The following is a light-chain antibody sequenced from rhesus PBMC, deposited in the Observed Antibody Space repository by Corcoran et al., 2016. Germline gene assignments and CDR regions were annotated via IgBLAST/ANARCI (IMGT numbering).Light chain of an antibody. V-gene: IGKV1-74*01. Sequence: DIQMTQSPSSLSASVGDRVTITWRACENVNKYLNWYQQKPGKAPKLLFYKAYTLQSGVPPRFSGSGSGTAYTFTVSSLQPEDVATYYCQHGYGTPLTFGGGTKVEIK. CDR3: QHGYGTPLT. CDR2: KAY. CDR1: ENVNKY. J-gene: IGKJ4*01.